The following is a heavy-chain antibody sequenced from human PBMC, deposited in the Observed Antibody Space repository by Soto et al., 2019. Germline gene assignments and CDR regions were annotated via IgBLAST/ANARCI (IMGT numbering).Heavy chain of an antibody. CDR1: GFTFSSYG. J-gene: IGHJ3*02. V-gene: IGHV3-33*01. CDR2: IWYDGSNK. Sequence: GGSLRLSCAASGFTFSSYGIHWVRQAPGKGLEWVAVIWYDGSNKYYADSVKGRFTISRDNSKNTLYLQMNSLRAEDTAVYYCARSIAAHAFDIWGQGTMVTVSS. D-gene: IGHD6-6*01. CDR3: ARSIAAHAFDI.